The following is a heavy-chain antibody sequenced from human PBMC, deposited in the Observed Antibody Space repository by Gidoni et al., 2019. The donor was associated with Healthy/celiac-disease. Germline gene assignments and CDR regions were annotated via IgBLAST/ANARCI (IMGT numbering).Heavy chain of an antibody. CDR1: GGTFSSYA. D-gene: IGHD5-18*01. V-gene: IGHV1-69*04. CDR2: IIPILGIA. CDR3: ARAYTAMVTGFDY. Sequence: QVQLVQSGAEVKKPGSSVTVSCKASGGTFSSYAISWVRQAPGQGLEWMGRIIPILGIANYAQKFQGRVTITADKSTSTAYMELSSLRSEDTAVYYCARAYTAMVTGFDYWGQGTLVTVSS. J-gene: IGHJ4*02.